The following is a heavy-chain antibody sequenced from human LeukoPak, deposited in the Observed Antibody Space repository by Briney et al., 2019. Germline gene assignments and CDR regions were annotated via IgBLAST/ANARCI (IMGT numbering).Heavy chain of an antibody. Sequence: GESLKISFKGSGYSFTSYWIGWVRQMPGKGLEWMGVIFPVDSDTRYSPSFHGQVTISADKSISTAYLQWSSLKASDTAMYYCARRSAVAGRFNDFDYWGQGTLVTVSS. CDR3: ARRSAVAGRFNDFDY. CDR1: GYSFTSYW. CDR2: IFPVDSDT. D-gene: IGHD6-19*01. V-gene: IGHV5-51*01. J-gene: IGHJ4*02.